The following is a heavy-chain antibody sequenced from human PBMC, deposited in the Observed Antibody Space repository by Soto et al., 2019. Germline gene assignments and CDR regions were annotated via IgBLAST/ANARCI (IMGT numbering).Heavy chain of an antibody. Sequence: QVQLQESGPGLVKPSQTLSLTCTVSGGSISSGDYYWSWIRQPPGEGLEWIGYIYYSGSTYYKPSHKRRVTISVDTSKNQFSLKLSSVTAADTAVYYCARATIVLVPAAMVSHWFDPWGQGTLVTVSS. CDR2: IYYSGST. J-gene: IGHJ5*02. V-gene: IGHV4-30-4*01. CDR3: ARATIVLVPAAMVSHWFDP. CDR1: GGSISSGDYY. D-gene: IGHD2-2*01.